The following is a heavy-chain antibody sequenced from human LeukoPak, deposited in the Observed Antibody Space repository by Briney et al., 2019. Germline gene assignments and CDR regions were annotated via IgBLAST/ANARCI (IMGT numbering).Heavy chain of an antibody. V-gene: IGHV3-66*01. J-gene: IGHJ4*02. CDR1: GFTFSSYW. CDR2: IYSGGST. CDR3: ARGGVDY. Sequence: PGGSLRLSCAASGFTFSSYWMSWVRQAPGKGLEWVSVIYSGGSTYYADSVKGRFTISRDNAKNSLYLQMNSLRAEDTAVYYCARGGVDYWGQGTLVTVSS.